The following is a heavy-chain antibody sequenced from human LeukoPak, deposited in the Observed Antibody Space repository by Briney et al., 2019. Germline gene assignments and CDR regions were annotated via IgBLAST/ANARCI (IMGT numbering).Heavy chain of an antibody. V-gene: IGHV3-53*03. CDR3: AMDAGGFYFDY. CDR1: GFTVSSNY. D-gene: IGHD1-26*01. J-gene: IGHJ4*02. CDR2: IYSSGST. Sequence: GGSLRLSCAASGFTVSSNYMSWVRQAPGKGLEWVSVIYSSGSTYYADSVKGRFTISRDNAKNSLYLQMNSLRAEDTAIYYCAMDAGGFYFDYWGQGTMVNVSS.